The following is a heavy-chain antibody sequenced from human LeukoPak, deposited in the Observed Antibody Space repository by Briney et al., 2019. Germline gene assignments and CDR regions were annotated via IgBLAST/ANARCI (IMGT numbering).Heavy chain of an antibody. V-gene: IGHV3-30*02. Sequence: QSGGSLRLSCAASGFTFSSYGMHWVRQAPGKGLEWVAFIRYDGSNKYYADSVKGRFTISRDNSKNTLYLQMNSLRAEDTAVYYCANEGDSSSWQPRKYYYYYYMDVWGKGTTVTISS. CDR3: ANEGDSSSWQPRKYYYYYYMDV. CDR2: IRYDGSNK. D-gene: IGHD6-13*01. CDR1: GFTFSSYG. J-gene: IGHJ6*03.